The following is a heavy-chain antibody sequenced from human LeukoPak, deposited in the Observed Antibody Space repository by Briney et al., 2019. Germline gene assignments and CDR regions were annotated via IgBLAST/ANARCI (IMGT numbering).Heavy chain of an antibody. Sequence: QPGRSLRLSCAAFGFTFSSYAMHWVRQAPGKGLEWVAVISYDGSNKYYADSVKGRFTISRDNSKNTLYLQMNSLRAEDTAVYYCARDYDYYDSSGYYYWGQGTLVTVSS. J-gene: IGHJ4*02. V-gene: IGHV3-30*04. CDR3: ARDYDYYDSSGYYY. CDR2: ISYDGSNK. CDR1: GFTFSSYA. D-gene: IGHD3-22*01.